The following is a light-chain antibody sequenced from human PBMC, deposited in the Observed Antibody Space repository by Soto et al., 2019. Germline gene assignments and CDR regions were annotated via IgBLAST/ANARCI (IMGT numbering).Light chain of an antibody. J-gene: IGKJ1*01. Sequence: EIVMTQSPATLSVSPGERATLSCRASQSVSSYLAWYQQKPGQAPRLLIYDASNRATGIPARFSSSGSGTDFTLTISSLEPEDFAVYYCQQYNSWPRAFGQGTKVDIK. CDR1: QSVSSY. CDR2: DAS. CDR3: QQYNSWPRA. V-gene: IGKV3-11*01.